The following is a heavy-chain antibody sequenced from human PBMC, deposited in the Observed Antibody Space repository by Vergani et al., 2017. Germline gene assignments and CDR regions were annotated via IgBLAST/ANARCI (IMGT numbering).Heavy chain of an antibody. J-gene: IGHJ3*02. Sequence: QVQLVQSGAEVKKPGASVKVSCKASGYTFTSYDISWVRQATGQGLEWMGWMNPNSGNTGYAQKFQGRVTMTRKTSVSTAYLELNSLRAEDTAVYYCARGHVLRTYYDFWSGYYPPDAFDIWGQGTMVTVSS. CDR2: MNPNSGNT. CDR1: GYTFTSYD. CDR3: ARGHVLRTYYDFWSGYYPPDAFDI. V-gene: IGHV1-8*01. D-gene: IGHD3-3*01.